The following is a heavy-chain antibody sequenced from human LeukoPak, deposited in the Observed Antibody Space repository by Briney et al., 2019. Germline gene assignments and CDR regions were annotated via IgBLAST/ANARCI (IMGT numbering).Heavy chain of an antibody. J-gene: IGHJ5*02. D-gene: IGHD2-2*01. CDR3: ARRLGYCSSTSCYSNWFDP. CDR2: IYYSGST. CDR1: GDSISSSSYY. Sequence: SETLSLTCTVSGDSISSSSYYWGWIRQPPGKGLEWIECIYYSGSTYYNPSLKSRVTISVDTSKNQFSLKLSSVTAADTAVYYCARRLGYCSSTSCYSNWFDPWGQGTLVTVSS. V-gene: IGHV4-39*01.